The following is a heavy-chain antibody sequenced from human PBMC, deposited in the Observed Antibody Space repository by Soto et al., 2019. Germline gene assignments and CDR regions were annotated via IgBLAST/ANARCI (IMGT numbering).Heavy chain of an antibody. CDR1: GYTFTSYD. Sequence: SVKVSCKASGYTFTSYDINWVRQATGQGLEWMGWMNPNSGNTGYAQKFQGRVTMTRNTSISTAYMELNSLRSEDTAAYYCARADGDYRVLVTHYGMDVWGQGSTVTVSS. J-gene: IGHJ6*02. D-gene: IGHD4-17*01. V-gene: IGHV1-8*01. CDR3: ARADGDYRVLVTHYGMDV. CDR2: MNPNSGNT.